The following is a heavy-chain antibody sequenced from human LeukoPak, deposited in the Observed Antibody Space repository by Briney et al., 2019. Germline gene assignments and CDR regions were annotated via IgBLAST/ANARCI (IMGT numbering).Heavy chain of an antibody. CDR3: TADVASFGSGELDY. CDR1: GFSVRNVW. CDR2: IKSKAGGGTT. J-gene: IGHJ4*02. Sequence: TGGSLRLSCAVSGFSVRNVWMSWVRQGPGRGREWVGRIKSKAGGGTTDNAAPVKGRFTISRDDSKNTLYLQMNSLKTEDTAVYYCTADVASFGSGELDYWGQGILVTVSS. D-gene: IGHD3-10*01. V-gene: IGHV3-15*01.